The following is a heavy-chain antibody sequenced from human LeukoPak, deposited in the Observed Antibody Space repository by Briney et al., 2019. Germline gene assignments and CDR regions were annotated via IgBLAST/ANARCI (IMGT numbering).Heavy chain of an antibody. CDR3: ARHGYCSSTSCYGLFDY. V-gene: IGHV4-34*01. CDR1: GGSFSGYY. Sequence: PSETLSLTCAVYGGSFSGYYWGWIRQPPGKGLEWIGEINHSGSTNYNPSLKSRVTISVDTSKNQFSLKLSSVTAADTAVYYCARHGYCSSTSCYGLFDYWGQGTLVTVSS. CDR2: INHSGST. J-gene: IGHJ4*02. D-gene: IGHD2-2*03.